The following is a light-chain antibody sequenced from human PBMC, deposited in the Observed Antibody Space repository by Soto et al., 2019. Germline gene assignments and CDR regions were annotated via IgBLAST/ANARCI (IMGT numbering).Light chain of an antibody. CDR1: QSVSSSY. Sequence: IALSQSPDTLALSKGVRATLSCRASQSVSSSYLAWYQQKPGQAPRLLIYAASSRATGIPDRFSGSGSGTDFTLTISRLEPEDFAVYYCQQYGSPPATFGQGRLLEVK. CDR2: AAS. J-gene: IGKJ5*01. CDR3: QQYGSPPAT. V-gene: IGKV3-20*01.